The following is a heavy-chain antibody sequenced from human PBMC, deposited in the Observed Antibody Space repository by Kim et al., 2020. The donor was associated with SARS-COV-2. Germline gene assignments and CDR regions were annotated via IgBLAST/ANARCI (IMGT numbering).Heavy chain of an antibody. CDR2: NNHSGST. D-gene: IGHD5-12*01. V-gene: IGHV4-34*01. J-gene: IGHJ4*02. CDR1: GGSFSGYY. CDR3: AREYERWLLDY. Sequence: SETLSLTCAVYGGSFSGYYWSWIRQPPGKGLEWIGENNHSGSTNYNPSLKSRVTISVDTSKHQFSLKLSSVTAADTAVYYCAREYERWLLDYWGQGTLVTVSS.